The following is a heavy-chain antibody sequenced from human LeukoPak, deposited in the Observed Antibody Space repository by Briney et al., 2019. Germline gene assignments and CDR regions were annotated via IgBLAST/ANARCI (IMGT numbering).Heavy chain of an antibody. V-gene: IGHV3-30*02. CDR3: AKDARKGYYYGSGSYGAYFDY. D-gene: IGHD3-10*01. CDR2: IRYDGSNK. CDR1: GFTFSGSI. Sequence: GGSLRLSCAASGFTFSGSIMHWVRQAPGKGLEWVAFIRYDGSNKYYADSVKGRFTISRDNSKNTLYLQMNSLRAEDTAVYYCAKDARKGYYYGSGSYGAYFDYWGQGTLVTVSS. J-gene: IGHJ4*02.